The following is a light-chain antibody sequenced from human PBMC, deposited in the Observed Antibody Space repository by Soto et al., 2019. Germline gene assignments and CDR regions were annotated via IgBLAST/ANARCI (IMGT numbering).Light chain of an antibody. CDR1: QRVSSN. J-gene: IGKJ4*01. CDR3: QRYNNWPLT. V-gene: IGKV3-15*01. CDR2: GAS. Sequence: EIVMTQSPVTLSVSPGERASLSCRASQRVSSNVAWYQQKPGQAPRLLIYGASTRATGVPARFSGSRSGTEFTLTINSLQSEDFAVYYCQRYNNWPLTFGGGTKVDIK.